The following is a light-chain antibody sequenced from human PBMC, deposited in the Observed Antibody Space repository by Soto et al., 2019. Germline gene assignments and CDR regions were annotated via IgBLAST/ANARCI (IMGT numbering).Light chain of an antibody. CDR3: CSLTTSHTYV. CDR1: SSDIGHYDY. J-gene: IGLJ1*01. Sequence: QSVLTESDCVSVSPGQSITVSCTGTSSDIGHYDYVSWYQQHPGKAPKLMIYHVTHRPSGVSNRYSGSKSGNSASLTISGLQADDEADYYCCSLTTSHTYVFGSGTKVTVL. CDR2: HVT. V-gene: IGLV2-14*03.